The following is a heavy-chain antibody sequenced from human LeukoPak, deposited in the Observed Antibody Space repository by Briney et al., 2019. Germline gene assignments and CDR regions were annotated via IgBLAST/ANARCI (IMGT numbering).Heavy chain of an antibody. CDR2: IYYSGTT. V-gene: IGHV4-39*07. CDR3: ARGDLITISY. D-gene: IGHD3-3*01. Sequence: SETLSLTCTVSGGSVSRSTHYWGWIRQPPGKGLEWIGTIYYSGTTYYNPSLKSRVTISLDTSKNQFSLELSSVTAADTAVYYCARGDLITISYWGQGTLVTVSS. CDR1: GGSVSRSTHY. J-gene: IGHJ4*02.